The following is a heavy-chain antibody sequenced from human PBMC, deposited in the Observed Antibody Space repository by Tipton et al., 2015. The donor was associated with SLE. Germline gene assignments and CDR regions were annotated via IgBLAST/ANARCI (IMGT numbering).Heavy chain of an antibody. J-gene: IGHJ4*02. CDR2: IIPIIGIT. V-gene: IGHV1-69*05. CDR1: GDTFNTYA. CDR3: ARGRDQLPTNDY. Sequence: QLVQSGAEVKKPGSSVKVSCKASGDTFNTYAFTWVRQAPGQGLEWMGAIIPIIGITKYAQDFQDRVTISTDESTNTAYMELTSLTSDDTAVYLCARGRDQLPTNDYWGQGTLVTVSS. D-gene: IGHD2-2*01.